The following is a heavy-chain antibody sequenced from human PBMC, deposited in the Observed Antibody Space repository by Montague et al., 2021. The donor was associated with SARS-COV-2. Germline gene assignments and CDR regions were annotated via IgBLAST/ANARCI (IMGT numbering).Heavy chain of an antibody. V-gene: IGHV4-61*01. CDR3: ARHARGEGSTSWFDS. CDR1: GDSVSRGSSY. CDR2: IYYTGSR. D-gene: IGHD3-3*01. J-gene: IGHJ5*01. Sequence: SETLSLTCTVSGDSVSRGSSYWSWIRQPPGKGLEWIGYIYYTGSRKYNSSLKSRFTISVHTSKNQFSLKLSSVTAADTAVYYCARHARGEGSTSWFDSWGQGTLVTVSS.